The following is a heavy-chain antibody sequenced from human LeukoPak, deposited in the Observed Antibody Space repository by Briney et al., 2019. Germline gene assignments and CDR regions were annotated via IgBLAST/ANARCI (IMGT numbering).Heavy chain of an antibody. CDR3: AKQVVVVAATQVNWFDP. J-gene: IGHJ5*02. CDR1: GFTFSSYG. D-gene: IGHD2-15*01. V-gene: IGHV3-30*02. CDR2: IRYDGSNK. Sequence: PGGSLRLSCAASGFTFSSYGMHWVRQAPGKGLEWVAFIRYDGSNKYYADSVKGRFTISRDNSKNTLYLQMNSLRAEDTAVYYCAKQVVVVAATQVNWFDPWGQGTLVTVSS.